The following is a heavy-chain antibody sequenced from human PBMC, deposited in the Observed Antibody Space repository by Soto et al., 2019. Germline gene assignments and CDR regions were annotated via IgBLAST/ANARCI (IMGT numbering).Heavy chain of an antibody. J-gene: IGHJ4*02. CDR2: IYYSGST. CDR1: GGSISSSSYY. V-gene: IGHV4-39*01. CDR3: ARFWELVPDY. Sequence: SETLSLTCTVSGGSISSSSYYWGWIRQPPGKGLEWIGSIYYSGSTYYNPSLKSRVTISVDTSKNQFSLKLSSVTAADTAVYYCARFWELVPDYWGQGTLVTVSS. D-gene: IGHD1-26*01.